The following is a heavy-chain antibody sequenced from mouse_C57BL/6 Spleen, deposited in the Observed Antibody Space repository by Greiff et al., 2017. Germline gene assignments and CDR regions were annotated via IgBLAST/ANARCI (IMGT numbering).Heavy chain of an antibody. J-gene: IGHJ4*01. V-gene: IGHV1-19*01. CDR2: INPYNGGT. CDR3: AKPTELHDRGDYAMDY. D-gene: IGHD1-1*01. Sequence: VQLQQSGPVLVKPGASVKMSCKASGYTFTDYCMNWVKQSPGKSLEWIGVINPYNGGTSYNQKFKGKATLTVDKSSSTAYMKLNSLTSEDSAVYYCAKPTELHDRGDYAMDYWGQGTSVTVSS. CDR1: GYTFTDYC.